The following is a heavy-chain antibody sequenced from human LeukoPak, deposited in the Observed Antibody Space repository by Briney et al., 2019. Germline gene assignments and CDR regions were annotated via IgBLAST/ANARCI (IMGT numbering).Heavy chain of an antibody. CDR3: ARDLLGGADAFNI. J-gene: IGHJ3*02. CDR2: IYYSGST. V-gene: IGHV4-59*01. CDR1: GGSISSNY. D-gene: IGHD1-26*01. Sequence: SETLSVTCTVSGGSISSNYWSWIRQPPGKGLEWIGYIYYSGSTNYNPSLKSRVTISVDTSKNQFSLKLSSVTAADTAVYYCARDLLGGADAFNIWGQGTMVTVSS.